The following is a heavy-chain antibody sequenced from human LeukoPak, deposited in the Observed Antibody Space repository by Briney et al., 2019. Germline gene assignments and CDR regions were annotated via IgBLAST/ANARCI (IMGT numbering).Heavy chain of an antibody. CDR2: IWYDGSNK. D-gene: IGHD6-19*01. CDR3: ARVAVAGTIFDY. J-gene: IGHJ4*02. V-gene: IGHV3-33*01. CDR1: GFTFSSYG. Sequence: TGGSLRLSCAASGFTFSSYGMHWVRQAPGKGLEWVAVIWYDGSNKYYADSVKGRFTISRDNSKNTLYLQMSSLRAEDTAVYYCARVAVAGTIFDYWGQGTLVTVSS.